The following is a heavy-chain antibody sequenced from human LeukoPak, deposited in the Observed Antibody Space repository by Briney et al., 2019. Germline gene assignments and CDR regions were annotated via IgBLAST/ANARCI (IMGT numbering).Heavy chain of an antibody. J-gene: IGHJ4*02. V-gene: IGHV4-30-4*01. CDR3: ARTDSDYGALPDY. Sequence: PSQTLSLTCTVSGGSISSGDYYWSWIRQPPGTGLEWIGYIYYSGSTYYNPSLKSRVTISVDTSKNQFSLKLSSVTAADTAVYYCARTDSDYGALPDYWGQGTLVTVSS. D-gene: IGHD4-17*01. CDR1: GGSISSGDYY. CDR2: IYYSGST.